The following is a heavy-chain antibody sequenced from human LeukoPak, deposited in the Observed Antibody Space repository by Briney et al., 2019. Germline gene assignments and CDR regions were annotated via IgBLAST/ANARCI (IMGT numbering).Heavy chain of an antibody. Sequence: GRSLRLSCAASGFTFSSYAMHWVRQAPGKGLEWVAVISYDGSNKYYADSVKGRFTISRDNSKNTLYLQMNSLRAEGTAVYYCARDQFVLVVPAASFDYWGQGTLVTVSS. CDR2: ISYDGSNK. J-gene: IGHJ4*02. CDR3: ARDQFVLVVPAASFDY. V-gene: IGHV3-30*04. CDR1: GFTFSSYA. D-gene: IGHD2-2*01.